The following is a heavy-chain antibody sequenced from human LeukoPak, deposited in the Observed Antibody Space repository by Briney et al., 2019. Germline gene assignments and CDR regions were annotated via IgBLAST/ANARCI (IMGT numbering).Heavy chain of an antibody. J-gene: IGHJ4*02. D-gene: IGHD6-19*01. V-gene: IGHV3-13*01. Sequence: GRSLRLSCAASGFTFRSYDMHWVREVTGKGLGWGSAVGISGDTYYAGSVKGRFTISRENAKNSLYLQMNSLTAGDTAVYYCVRGGIQVSGIDEIDYWGQGTLVTVSS. CDR3: VRGGIQVSGIDEIDY. CDR2: VGISGDT. CDR1: GFTFRSYD.